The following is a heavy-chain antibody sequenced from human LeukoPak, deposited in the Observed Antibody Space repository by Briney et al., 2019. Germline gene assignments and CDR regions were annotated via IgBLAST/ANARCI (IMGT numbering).Heavy chain of an antibody. V-gene: IGHV1-18*01. CDR2: ISAYNGNT. CDR1: GYTXTIYG. Sequence: GASVKVSCKASGYTXTIYGISGVRQAPGQGLEWMGWISAYNGNTNYAQKLQGRVTMTTDTSTSTAYMELRSLRSDDTAVYYCARDPGATYYYYGIDVWGQGTTVTVSS. D-gene: IGHD1-1*01. J-gene: IGHJ6*02. CDR3: ARDPGATYYYYGIDV.